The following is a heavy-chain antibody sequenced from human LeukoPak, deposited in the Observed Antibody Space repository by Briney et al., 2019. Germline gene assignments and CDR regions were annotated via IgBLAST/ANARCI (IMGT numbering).Heavy chain of an antibody. D-gene: IGHD4-11*01. Sequence: GESLRPSCATSGFTFSSSTFGSYTMNWVRQAPGKGLEWVSSISSTGTYIYYTDSVKGRFTISRDIANSLLYLQMNSLRADDTAVYYCARDLDYSTGFDYWGQGTLVTVSS. V-gene: IGHV3-21*01. CDR1: GFTFSSSTFGSYT. CDR3: ARDLDYSTGFDY. J-gene: IGHJ4*02. CDR2: ISSTGTYI.